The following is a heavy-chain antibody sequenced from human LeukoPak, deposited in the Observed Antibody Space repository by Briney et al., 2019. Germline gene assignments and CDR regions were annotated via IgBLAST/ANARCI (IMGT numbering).Heavy chain of an antibody. CDR1: GFTFSSYS. CDR3: ARARYNWNDLLPYYYFDY. Sequence: PGGSLRLSCAASGFTFSSYSMNWVRQAPGKGLEWVSSISISSSYIYYADSVKGRFTISRDNAQNSLYLQMNSLRAEDTAVYYCARARYNWNDLLPYYYFDYWGQGTLVTASS. V-gene: IGHV3-21*01. CDR2: ISISSSYI. J-gene: IGHJ4*02. D-gene: IGHD1-1*01.